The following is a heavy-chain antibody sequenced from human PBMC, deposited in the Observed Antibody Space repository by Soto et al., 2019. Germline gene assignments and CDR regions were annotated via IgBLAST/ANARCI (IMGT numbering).Heavy chain of an antibody. V-gene: IGHV1-8*01. J-gene: IGHJ4*02. CDR1: GYTFTSYD. CDR2: MNPNSGNT. Sequence: QVPLVQSGAEVKQPGASVKVSCKASGYTFTSYDINWVRQATGQGLEWMGWMNPNSGNTGYAQKFQGRVTMTRNTSISTAYMELSSLRSEDTAVYYCARERYSGYVCGYWGQGTLVTVSS. CDR3: ARERYSGYVCGY. D-gene: IGHD5-12*01.